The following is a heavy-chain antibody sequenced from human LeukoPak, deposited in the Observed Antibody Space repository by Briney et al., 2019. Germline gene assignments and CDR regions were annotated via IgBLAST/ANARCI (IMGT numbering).Heavy chain of an antibody. D-gene: IGHD3/OR15-3a*01. CDR1: GASVSSASY. CDR3: ATNKDWAEAD. V-gene: IGHV4-61*01. J-gene: IGHJ4*02. CDR2: IYYRGDI. Sequence: PSETLSLTCTVSGASVSSASYWSWIRQSPGQGLEWIGNIYYRGDINYNPSLKSRVIISIDTSKNQFSLKVTSLTAADTAVYYCATNKDWAEADWGQGTLVIVSS.